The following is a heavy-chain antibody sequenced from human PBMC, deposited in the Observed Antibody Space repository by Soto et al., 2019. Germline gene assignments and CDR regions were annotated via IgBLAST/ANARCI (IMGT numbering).Heavy chain of an antibody. J-gene: IGHJ4*02. D-gene: IGHD6-13*01. CDR1: GGSFSGYY. V-gene: IGHV4-34*01. CDR2: INHSGST. CDR3: ARVRYSSSCFDY. Sequence: PSETLSLTCAVYGGSFSGYYWSWIRQPPGKGLEWIGEINHSGSTNYNPSLKSRVTISVDTSKNQFSLKLSSVTAADTAVYYCARVRYSSSCFDYWGQGTLVTVSS.